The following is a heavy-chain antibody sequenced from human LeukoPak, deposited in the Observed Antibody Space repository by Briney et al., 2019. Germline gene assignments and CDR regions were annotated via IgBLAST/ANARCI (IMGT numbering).Heavy chain of an antibody. Sequence: GRSLRFSCAVSGFNFDDYAMHWVRQAPGRGLEWVSGINWKTGNGIYADSVKGRFTISRDNAKNSLYLQMSSLRAEDTALYYCTRRAARWQFDLWGRGTLLTVSS. D-gene: IGHD5-24*01. CDR1: GFNFDDYA. CDR3: TRRAARWQFDL. CDR2: INWKTGNG. J-gene: IGHJ2*01. V-gene: IGHV3-9*01.